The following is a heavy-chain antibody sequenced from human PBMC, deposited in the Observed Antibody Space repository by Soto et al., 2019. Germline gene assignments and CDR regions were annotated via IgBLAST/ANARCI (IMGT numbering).Heavy chain of an antibody. Sequence: ASVKVSCKASGYTFTSYAMHWVRQAPGQRLEWMGWINAGNGNTKYSQKFQGRVTITRDTSASTAYMELSSLRSEDTAVYYCARVCEVPAAMTHQRYFDYWGQGTLVTVSS. J-gene: IGHJ4*02. D-gene: IGHD2-2*01. CDR2: INAGNGNT. CDR1: GYTFTSYA. CDR3: ARVCEVPAAMTHQRYFDY. V-gene: IGHV1-3*01.